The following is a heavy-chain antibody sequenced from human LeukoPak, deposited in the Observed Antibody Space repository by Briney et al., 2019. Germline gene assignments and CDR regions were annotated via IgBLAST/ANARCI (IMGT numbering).Heavy chain of an antibody. D-gene: IGHD3-10*01. Sequence: SETLSLTCAVYGGSFSGYYWSWIRQPPGKGLEWIGEINHSGSTNYNQSLKSRVTISVDTSKNQFSLKLSSVTAADTAVYYCARGVLLWFGELSDFDYWGQGTLVTVSS. CDR2: INHSGST. CDR3: ARGVLLWFGELSDFDY. CDR1: GGSFSGYY. J-gene: IGHJ4*02. V-gene: IGHV4-34*01.